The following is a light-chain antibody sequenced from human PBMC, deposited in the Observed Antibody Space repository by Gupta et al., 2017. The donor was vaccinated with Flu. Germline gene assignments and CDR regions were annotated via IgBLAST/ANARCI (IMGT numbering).Light chain of an antibody. CDR3: QQDGSAPFT. CDR2: GAS. CDR1: QSVSSRS. J-gene: IGKJ4*01. Sequence: EIVSTQSPGTLSLSPGEGATLYCRASQSVSSRSLAWYQQKPGQAPRLLINGASNRATGIPDRFSGSGSGTYFTLTINRLEPEDFAVFYCQQDGSAPFTFGGGTKVDIK. V-gene: IGKV3-20*01.